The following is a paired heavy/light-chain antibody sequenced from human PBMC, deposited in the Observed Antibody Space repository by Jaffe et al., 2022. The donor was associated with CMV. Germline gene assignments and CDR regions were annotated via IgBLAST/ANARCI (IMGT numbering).Light chain of an antibody. J-gene: IGLJ3*02. CDR1: SSNIGNNY. V-gene: IGLV1-51*01. CDR3: GTWDSSLSAVV. CDR2: DYN. Sequence: QSVLTQPPSMSAAPGQKVTISCSGSSSNIGNNYVSWYQQLPGTAPKLLIYDYNKRPSGIPDRFSASQSGTSATLAITGLQTGDEADYHCGTWDSSLSAVVFGGGTKLTVL.
Heavy chain of an antibody. J-gene: IGHJ6*03. Sequence: QLQLQESGPGLVRPSETLSLTCSVSGGYISGTSYYWGWIRQSPGKGLEWIASINYRGSTYYNSSLRSRVVTSVDTSENEFSLKMNFVTAADTAVYYCARHLEARRNYYYNMDIWGKGTSVTVSS. CDR3: ARHLEARRNYYYNMDI. D-gene: IGHD3-10*01. CDR1: GGYISGTSYY. V-gene: IGHV4-39*01. CDR2: INYRGST.